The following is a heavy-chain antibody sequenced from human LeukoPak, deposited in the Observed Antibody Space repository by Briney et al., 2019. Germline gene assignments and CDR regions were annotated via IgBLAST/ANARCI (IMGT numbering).Heavy chain of an antibody. Sequence: SVKVSCKASGGTFSSYAISWVRQAPGQGLEWMGRIIPILGIANYAQKFQGRVTITADKSTSTAYMELSSLRSEDTAVYYCVSYYYDSSGYLATYYFDYWGQGTLVTVSS. CDR3: VSYYYDSSGYLATYYFDY. CDR2: IIPILGIA. J-gene: IGHJ4*02. CDR1: GGTFSSYA. V-gene: IGHV1-69*04. D-gene: IGHD3-22*01.